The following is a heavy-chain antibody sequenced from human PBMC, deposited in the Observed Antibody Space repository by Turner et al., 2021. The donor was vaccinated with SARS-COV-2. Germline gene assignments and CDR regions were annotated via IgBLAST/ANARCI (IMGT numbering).Heavy chain of an antibody. J-gene: IGHJ3*02. D-gene: IGHD3-22*01. Sequence: QVQLVQSGAEVKKPGASVKVSCKASGYTFTGYYVHWVRQAPGQGLGWMGWINPNNGGTNYAQKFQGRVTMTRDTSISTAYMELSRLRSDDTAVYYCARGGLYYYDSSAYYGDAFDIWGQGTMVTVSS. CDR2: INPNNGGT. CDR3: ARGGLYYYDSSAYYGDAFDI. CDR1: GYTFTGYY. V-gene: IGHV1-2*02.